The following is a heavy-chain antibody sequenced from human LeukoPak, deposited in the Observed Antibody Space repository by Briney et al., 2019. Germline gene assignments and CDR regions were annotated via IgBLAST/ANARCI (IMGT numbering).Heavy chain of an antibody. D-gene: IGHD2-21*02. Sequence: SETLSLTCTVSGGSISSHYWSWIRQPPGKGLEWIGYIYYSGSTNYNPSLKSRVTISVDTSKNQFSLKLSSVTAADTAVYYCAGVAAILDWFEPWGQGTLVTVSS. J-gene: IGHJ5*02. V-gene: IGHV4-59*11. CDR2: IYYSGST. CDR1: GGSISSHY. CDR3: AGVAAILDWFEP.